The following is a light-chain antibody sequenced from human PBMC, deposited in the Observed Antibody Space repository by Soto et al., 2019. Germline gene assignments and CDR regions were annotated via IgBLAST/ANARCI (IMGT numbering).Light chain of an antibody. J-gene: IGKJ4*01. CDR2: WAS. V-gene: IGKV4-1*01. CDR1: QSVFYNFNNENY. Sequence: DIVMTQSPDSLAVSLGERATINCKSSQSVFYNFNNENYLAWYQQKPGQPPKLLIYWASTRESGVPDRFSGSGSGTDFTLTISSLQAEDVAVYYCQQYYGTPLTFGGGTKVEIK. CDR3: QQYYGTPLT.